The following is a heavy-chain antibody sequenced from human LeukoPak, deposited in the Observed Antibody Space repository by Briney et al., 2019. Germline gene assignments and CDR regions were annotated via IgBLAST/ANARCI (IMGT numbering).Heavy chain of an antibody. V-gene: IGHV4-4*07. J-gene: IGHJ6*03. CDR1: GGSISSYY. CDR3: ARAVGSGSFQTYYYYMDV. Sequence: PSETLSLTCTVSGGSISSYYWSWIRQPAGKGLEWIGRIYTSGSTNYNPSLKSRVTMSVDTSKNQFSLKLSSVTAADMAVYYCARAVGSGSFQTYYYYMDVWGKGTTVTISS. D-gene: IGHD3-10*01. CDR2: IYTSGST.